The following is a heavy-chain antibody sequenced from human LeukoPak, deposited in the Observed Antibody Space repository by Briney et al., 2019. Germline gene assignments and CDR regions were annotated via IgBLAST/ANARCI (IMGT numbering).Heavy chain of an antibody. Sequence: GGSLRLSCAASGFTFSSYWMSWVRQAPGKGLEWVANIKQDGSEKYYVDSVKGRFTISRDNAKNSLYLQMNSLRAEGTAVYYCARDLYYGSGSYYNRLNWFDPWGQGTLVTVSS. CDR1: GFTFSSYW. CDR3: ARDLYYGSGSYYNRLNWFDP. V-gene: IGHV3-7*01. J-gene: IGHJ5*02. CDR2: IKQDGSEK. D-gene: IGHD3-10*01.